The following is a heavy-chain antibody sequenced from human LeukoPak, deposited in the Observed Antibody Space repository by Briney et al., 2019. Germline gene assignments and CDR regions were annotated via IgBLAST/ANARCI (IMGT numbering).Heavy chain of an antibody. CDR3: ARNPNFGVVITYYFDY. J-gene: IGHJ4*02. D-gene: IGHD3-3*01. Sequence: SETLSLTCTVSGGSISSHYWSWIRQPPGKGLEWTGYIYYSGSTNYNPSLKSRVTISVDTSKNQFSLKLSSVTAADTAVYYCARNPNFGVVITYYFDYWGQGTLVTVSS. CDR2: IYYSGST. CDR1: GGSISSHY. V-gene: IGHV4-59*11.